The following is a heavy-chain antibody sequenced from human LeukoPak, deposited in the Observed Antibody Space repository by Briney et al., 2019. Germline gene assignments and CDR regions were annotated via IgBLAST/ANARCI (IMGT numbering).Heavy chain of an antibody. CDR3: VSGKYYDFWSDHYLQHIDY. V-gene: IGHV4-39*07. CDR2: IIYSGST. J-gene: IGHJ4*02. CDR1: GGSISSSSYY. Sequence: SETLSLACTVSGGSISSSSYYWGWIRQPPGKGLEWLGSIIYSGSTYYNPSLKSRVTISVDTSKNQFSLKLNSVTAADTAVYYCVSGKYYDFWSDHYLQHIDYWGQGTLVTVSS. D-gene: IGHD3-3*01.